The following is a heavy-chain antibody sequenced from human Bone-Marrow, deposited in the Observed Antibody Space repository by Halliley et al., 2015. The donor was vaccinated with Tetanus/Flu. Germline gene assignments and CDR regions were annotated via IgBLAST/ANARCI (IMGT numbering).Heavy chain of an antibody. Sequence: SLRLSCAASGFTFSTYGVHWVRQAPGKGLEWVSSISGGSDYIYYADSVKGRFTVSRDNAKNSLYLQMNSLRAEDTAVYYCARGILSWELRRDVFDIWGQGTMVTVSS. D-gene: IGHD1-26*01. CDR1: GFTFSTYG. CDR3: ARGILSWELRRDVFDI. CDR2: ISGGSDYI. V-gene: IGHV3-21*01. J-gene: IGHJ3*02.